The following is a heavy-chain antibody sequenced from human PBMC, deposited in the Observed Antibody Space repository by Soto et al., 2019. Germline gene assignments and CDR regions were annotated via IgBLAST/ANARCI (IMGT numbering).Heavy chain of an antibody. J-gene: IGHJ4*02. CDR2: ISGSDGKT. Sequence: GGSLRLCCAASGFSFGSYALSWVRQAPGKGLEWVSTISGSDGKTFYADAVKGRFSISRDTSQNTLYLQMNSLRADDTAIYYYARWSYLDYWGQGTRVTVSS. D-gene: IGHD3-3*01. CDR3: ARWSYLDY. V-gene: IGHV3-23*01. CDR1: GFSFGSYA.